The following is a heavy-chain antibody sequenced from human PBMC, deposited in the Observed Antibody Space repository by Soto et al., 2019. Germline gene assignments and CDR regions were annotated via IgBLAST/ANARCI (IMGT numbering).Heavy chain of an antibody. Sequence: QVQLVESGGGVVQPGTSLRLSSVGSGFTFRSYVIHWVRQAPGKGLEWVALTSYDGTNNYYGDSVKGRFTISRDNSKNTVDLQMDSLRLEDTSLYYCARWGTTGGLDVWGPGTLVSVSS. CDR2: TSYDGTNN. CDR3: ARWGTTGGLDV. CDR1: GFTFRSYV. D-gene: IGHD3-16*01. V-gene: IGHV3-30*19. J-gene: IGHJ4*02.